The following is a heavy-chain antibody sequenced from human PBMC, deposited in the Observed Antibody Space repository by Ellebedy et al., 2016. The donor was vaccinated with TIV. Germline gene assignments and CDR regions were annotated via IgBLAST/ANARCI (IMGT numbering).Heavy chain of an antibody. CDR3: ARAGRNYGYYGDYWFDP. Sequence: GGSLRLXCAASGFTFSSYAMSWVRQAPGKGLEWVSAISGSGGSTYYADSVKGRFTISRDNSKNTLYLQMNSLRAEDTAVYYCARAGRNYGYYGDYWFDPWGQGTLVTVSS. V-gene: IGHV3-23*01. D-gene: IGHD4-17*01. J-gene: IGHJ5*02. CDR1: GFTFSSYA. CDR2: ISGSGGST.